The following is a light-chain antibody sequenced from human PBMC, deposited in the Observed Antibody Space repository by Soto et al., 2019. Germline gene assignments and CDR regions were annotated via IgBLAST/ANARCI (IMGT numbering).Light chain of an antibody. J-gene: IGKJ3*01. CDR2: AAS. CDR3: QQFGCSPGCT. Sequence: EIVLTQSPGTLSLSPGERATLSCRASQSINNRYLAWYQQKPGQAPRLLIYAASSRATGIPDRFSGSGSGTDFTLTICRLEPEDFAVYYCQQFGCSPGCTFGPGTKVDIK. V-gene: IGKV3-20*01. CDR1: QSINNRY.